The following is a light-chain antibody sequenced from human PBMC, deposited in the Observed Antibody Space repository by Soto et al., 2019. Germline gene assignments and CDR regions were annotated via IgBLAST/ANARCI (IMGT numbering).Light chain of an antibody. Sequence: DIQLTQSPSFLSASVGDRVTITCRASQDISSHLAWYQQKPGKAPKLLIYAASTLQSGVPSGFGGSGSGTEFTLTITSLQPEDFATDYCQQVKTYPLTFGGGTKVEIK. CDR2: AAS. V-gene: IGKV1-9*01. CDR3: QQVKTYPLT. J-gene: IGKJ4*01. CDR1: QDISSH.